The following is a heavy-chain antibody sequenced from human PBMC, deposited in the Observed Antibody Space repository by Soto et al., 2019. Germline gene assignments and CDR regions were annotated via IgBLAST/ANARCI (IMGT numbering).Heavy chain of an antibody. D-gene: IGHD5-12*01. V-gene: IGHV4-59*08. CDR2: IYYSGST. CDR3: AGSGYDYVGY. Sequence: PSETLSLTCTVSGGSISSYYWSWIRQPPGKGLEWIGYIYYSGSTNYNPSLKSRVTISVDTSKNQFSLKLSSVTAADTAAYYCAGSGYDYVGYWGQGTLVTVSS. CDR1: GGSISSYY. J-gene: IGHJ4*02.